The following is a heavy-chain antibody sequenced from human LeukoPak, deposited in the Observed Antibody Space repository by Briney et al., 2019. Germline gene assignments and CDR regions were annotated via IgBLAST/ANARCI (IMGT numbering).Heavy chain of an antibody. D-gene: IGHD6-19*01. CDR2: ISGSGGST. J-gene: IGHJ4*02. CDR1: DSNIGTYA. V-gene: IGHV3-23*01. Sequence: GGSLRLSCGAPDSNIGTYAVTWVRQAPGKGLEWVSAISGSGGSTYYADSVKGRFTISRDNSKNTLYLQMNSLRAEDTAVYYCAAVAVFRGPDYWGQGTLVTVSS. CDR3: AAVAVFRGPDY.